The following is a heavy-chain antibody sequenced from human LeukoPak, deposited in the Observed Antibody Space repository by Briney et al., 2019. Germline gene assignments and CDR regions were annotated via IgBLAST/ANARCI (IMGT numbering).Heavy chain of an antibody. CDR2: ISWNSGSI. CDR3: ARVDSYGLEYYFDY. J-gene: IGHJ4*02. V-gene: IGHV3-9*01. Sequence: PGRSLRLSCAASGFTFDDYAMHWVRQAPGKGLEWVSGISWNSGSIGYADSVKGRFTISRDNAKNSLYLQMNSLRAEDTALYYCARVDSYGLEYYFDYWGQGTLVTVSS. CDR1: GFTFDDYA. D-gene: IGHD5-18*01.